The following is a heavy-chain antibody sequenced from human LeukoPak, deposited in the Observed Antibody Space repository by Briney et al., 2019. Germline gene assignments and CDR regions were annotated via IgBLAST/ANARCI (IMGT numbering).Heavy chain of an antibody. V-gene: IGHV5-51*01. CDR3: AKHGDNYDSSGYYLSDVDY. Sequence: LGESLQISCMGSGYSFTSYWSGWVRQLPGKGLERMGIFYPGDSDTRYSPSFQGQVTIPADKVIRTDYQQWSSLKASDTAMYYCAKHGDNYDSSGYYLSDVDYWGQGTLVTVSS. D-gene: IGHD3-22*01. CDR2: FYPGDSDT. J-gene: IGHJ4*02. CDR1: GYSFTSYW.